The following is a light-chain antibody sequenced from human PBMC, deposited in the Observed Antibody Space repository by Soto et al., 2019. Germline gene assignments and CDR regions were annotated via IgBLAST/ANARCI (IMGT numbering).Light chain of an antibody. CDR2: AAS. CDR3: QQYGSSGT. J-gene: IGKJ1*01. V-gene: IGKV3-20*01. Sequence: EIALTQSPGTLSLSPGERATLSCRASQSVTSNYLAWYQQRPGQAPRLLIYAASSRATGIPDRFSGSGSGTDFTLTISRLEPEDFAVYYCQQYGSSGTFGQGTKVDTK. CDR1: QSVTSNY.